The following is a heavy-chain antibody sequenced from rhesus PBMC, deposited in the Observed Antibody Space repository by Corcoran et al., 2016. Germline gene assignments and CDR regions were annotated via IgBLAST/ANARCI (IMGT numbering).Heavy chain of an antibody. D-gene: IGHD6-13*01. CDR1: GFTFDNLL. V-gene: IGHV3-103*01. J-gene: IGHJ4*01. CDR3: AKDGGVPGGQSDY. Sequence: EVGLVESGGGLAECGGSLRLSCVASGFTFDNLLMQWARQTQVKGLEWVSRIKADGTTFYADSVSGRFTISRDNSKNTLSLQMNRLATEDTAVYHCAKDGGVPGGQSDYWGQGVLVTVSS. CDR2: IKADGTT.